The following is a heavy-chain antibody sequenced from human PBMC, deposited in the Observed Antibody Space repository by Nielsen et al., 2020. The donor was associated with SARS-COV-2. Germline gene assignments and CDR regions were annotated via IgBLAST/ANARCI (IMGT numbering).Heavy chain of an antibody. V-gene: IGHV4-30-4*01. CDR2: IYYSGST. D-gene: IGHD5-18*01. Sequence: SETLSLTCTVSGGSISSGDYYWSWIRQPPGKGLEWIGYIYYSGSTYYNPSLKSRVTISVDTSKNQFSLKLSSVTAADTAVYYCARDRGTAMVTHWGQGTLVTVSS. CDR1: GGSISSGDYY. CDR3: ARDRGTAMVTH. J-gene: IGHJ4*02.